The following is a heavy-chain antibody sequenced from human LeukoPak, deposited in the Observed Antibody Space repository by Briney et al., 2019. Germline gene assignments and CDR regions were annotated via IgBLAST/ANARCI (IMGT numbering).Heavy chain of an antibody. CDR1: GFTFNSYW. CDR2: INSDGSDT. Sequence: GGSLRLSCAASGFTFNSYWFHWVRQAPGKGLVWVSRINSDGSDTIYADSVKGRFTISRDNAKSTVYLQMNSLKAEDTAVYYCARERRITMIVVVDAFDIWGQGTMVTVSS. CDR3: ARERRITMIVVVDAFDI. J-gene: IGHJ3*02. D-gene: IGHD3-22*01. V-gene: IGHV3-74*01.